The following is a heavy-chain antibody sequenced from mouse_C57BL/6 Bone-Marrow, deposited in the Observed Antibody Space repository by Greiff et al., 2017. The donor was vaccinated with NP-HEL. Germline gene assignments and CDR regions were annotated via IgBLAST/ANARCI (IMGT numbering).Heavy chain of an antibody. V-gene: IGHV6-6*01. CDR2: IRNKANNHAT. Sequence: EVQLQQSGGGLVQPGGSMKLSCAASGFTFSDAWMDWVRQSPEKGLEWVAEIRNKANNHATYYAESVKGRFTISRDDSKSSVYLQMNSLRAEDTGIYYCDYGSSYGFAYWGQGTLVTVSA. CDR1: GFTFSDAW. D-gene: IGHD1-1*01. CDR3: DYGSSYGFAY. J-gene: IGHJ3*01.